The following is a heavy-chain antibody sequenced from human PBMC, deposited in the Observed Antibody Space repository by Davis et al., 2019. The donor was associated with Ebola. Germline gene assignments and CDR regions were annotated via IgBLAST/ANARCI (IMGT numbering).Heavy chain of an antibody. CDR2: ISALTGNT. D-gene: IGHD5-18*01. Sequence: AASVKVSCKASGYTFTSYGLSWVRQAPGQGLEWMGWISALTGNTKYLQNLQGRVTMTTDTSTSTAYMELRSLRSDDTAVYYCARDGYFYAADYWGQGTLVTVSS. CDR3: ARDGYFYAADY. J-gene: IGHJ4*02. V-gene: IGHV1-18*01. CDR1: GYTFTSYG.